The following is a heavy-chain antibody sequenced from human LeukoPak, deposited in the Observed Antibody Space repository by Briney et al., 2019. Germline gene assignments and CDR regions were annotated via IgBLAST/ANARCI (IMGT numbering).Heavy chain of an antibody. CDR3: TTDRTAIRYFDWLYLLSY. CDR2: IKSKTDGGTT. CDR1: GFTFTNAW. D-gene: IGHD3-9*01. Sequence: GGSLRLSCAASGFTFTNAWMSWVRQAPGKGLEWVGRIKSKTDGGTTDYAAPVKGRFTISRDDSKNTLYLQMNSLKTEDTAVYYCTTDRTAIRYFDWLYLLSYWGQGTLVTVSS. J-gene: IGHJ4*02. V-gene: IGHV3-15*01.